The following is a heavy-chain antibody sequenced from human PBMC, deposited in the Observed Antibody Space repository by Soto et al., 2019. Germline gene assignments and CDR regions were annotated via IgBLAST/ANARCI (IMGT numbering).Heavy chain of an antibody. CDR2: IRSKANNYAT. D-gene: IGHD5-12*01. CDR3: TRPGYDAGLDY. Sequence: GGSLRLSCAASVFTFSGSTIHWARQASGKGLEWVGRIRSKANNYATAYAASVNGRFTISRDDSKNTAYLQMNSLKTEDTAVYYCTRPGYDAGLDYWGQGTLVTVSS. J-gene: IGHJ4*02. CDR1: VFTFSGST. V-gene: IGHV3-73*01.